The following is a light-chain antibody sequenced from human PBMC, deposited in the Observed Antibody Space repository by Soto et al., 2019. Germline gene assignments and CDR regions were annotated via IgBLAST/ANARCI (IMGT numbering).Light chain of an antibody. J-gene: IGKJ1*01. Sequence: EIVLTQSPGTLSLSPWERATLSCRASQSVSSDYLAWYLQKPGQAPRPLIYGASSRATGIPDRFSGSGSGTDFTLTISRLEPEDFAVYYCQQYGSSGTFGQGTKVDIK. V-gene: IGKV3-20*01. CDR2: GAS. CDR3: QQYGSSGT. CDR1: QSVSSDY.